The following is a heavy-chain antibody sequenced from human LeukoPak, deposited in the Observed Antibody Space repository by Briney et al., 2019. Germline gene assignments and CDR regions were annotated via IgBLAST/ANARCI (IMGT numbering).Heavy chain of an antibody. CDR3: ARDANALDY. J-gene: IGHJ4*02. CDR2: IYTSGST. V-gene: IGHV4-61*02. CDR1: GGSISSGSYY. D-gene: IGHD1-1*01. Sequence: SQTLSLTCTVSGGSISSGSYYWSWIRQPAGKGLEWIGRIYTSGSTNYNPSLKSRVTISVDTSKNQFSLKLSSVTAADTAVYYCARDANALDYWGQGTLVTVSS.